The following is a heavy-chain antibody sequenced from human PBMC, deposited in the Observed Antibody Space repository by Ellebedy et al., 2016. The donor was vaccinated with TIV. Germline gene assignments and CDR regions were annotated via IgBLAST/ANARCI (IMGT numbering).Heavy chain of an antibody. V-gene: IGHV3-30*18. Sequence: GESLKISXAASGFTFSALTMHWVRQAPGKGLEWVALISFDGSEKYYVESVKGRFTISRDRSKNTLYLQLNSLTADDTAVYYCAKSKTTYIVGADPFESWGQGTLVTVSS. CDR1: GFTFSALT. D-gene: IGHD1-26*01. CDR3: AKSKTTYIVGADPFES. J-gene: IGHJ4*02. CDR2: ISFDGSEK.